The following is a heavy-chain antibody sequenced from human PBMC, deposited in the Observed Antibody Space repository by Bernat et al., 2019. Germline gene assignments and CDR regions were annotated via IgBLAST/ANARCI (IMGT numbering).Heavy chain of an antibody. D-gene: IGHD2-15*01. J-gene: IGHJ4*02. CDR3: ARGGRGWGYFDY. CDR2: INAGNGNT. CDR1: GYTFTSYA. Sequence: QVQLVQSGAEVKKPGASVKVSCKASGYTFTSYAMHWVRQAPGQWLEWMGWINAGNGNTKYSQKFQGRVTITRDTSASTAYMELSSLRSEDTAVYYCARGGRGWGYFDYWGQGTLVTVSS. V-gene: IGHV1-3*01.